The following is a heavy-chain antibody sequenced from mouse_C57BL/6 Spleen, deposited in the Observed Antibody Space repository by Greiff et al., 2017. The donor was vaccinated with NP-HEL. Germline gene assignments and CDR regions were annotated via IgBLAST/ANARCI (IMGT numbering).Heavy chain of an antibody. Sequence: VQLQQSGAELVRPGASVKLSCTASGFNIKDYYMHWVKQRPEQGLAWIGRIDPEDGDPEYAPKFQGKATMAADTSSNTAYLQLSSLTSEDTAVYYCTTLTDYYGSNYAMDYWGQGPSVTVSS. J-gene: IGHJ4*01. CDR3: TTLTDYYGSNYAMDY. CDR1: GFNIKDYY. D-gene: IGHD1-1*01. CDR2: IDPEDGDP. V-gene: IGHV14-1*01.